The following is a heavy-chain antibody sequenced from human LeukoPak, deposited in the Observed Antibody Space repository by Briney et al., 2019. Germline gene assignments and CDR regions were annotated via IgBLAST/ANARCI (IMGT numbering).Heavy chain of an antibody. CDR1: GATVSSNSAA. D-gene: IGHD2-15*01. CDR3: ASEYCSGGSCYWFDP. V-gene: IGHV6-1*01. CDR2: TCERPKLYN. Sequence: SQTLSPTCALSGATVSSNSAAWNWIRQSPSRGLEWLGMTCERPKLYNDYAVSVKSRIAITPDTSKNQFSLQLNSVAAEDTAVYYCASEYCSGGSCYWFDPWGQGTLVTVSS. J-gene: IGHJ5*02.